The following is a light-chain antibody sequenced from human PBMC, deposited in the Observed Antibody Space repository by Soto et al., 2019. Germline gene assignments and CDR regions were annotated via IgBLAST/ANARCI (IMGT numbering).Light chain of an antibody. CDR2: EAS. CDR1: QSISAW. V-gene: IGKV1-5*03. Sequence: DIQVTQSPSTLSASVGDRVTITCWASQSISAWLAWYQQKPGKAPKLLIYEASNLENGVPSRFSGSGSGTEFTLTIRRLQPDDFATYYCQHYNSYPWTFGQGTKVEI. J-gene: IGKJ1*01. CDR3: QHYNSYPWT.